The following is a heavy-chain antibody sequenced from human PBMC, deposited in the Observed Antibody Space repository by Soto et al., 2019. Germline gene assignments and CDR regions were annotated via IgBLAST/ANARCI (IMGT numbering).Heavy chain of an antibody. Sequence: SQTVSLTCAISGDSVSSNKAAWNWIRQSPSRGLEWLGRTYYRSKWYYNYALSVKSRITINPDTSKNQFSLQLDSVTSEDTAVYYCARDRTYDYDRSGYPKPFDYWGQGTLVTVSS. CDR2: TYYRSKWYY. CDR3: ARDRTYDYDRSGYPKPFDY. J-gene: IGHJ4*02. CDR1: GDSVSSNKAA. V-gene: IGHV6-1*01. D-gene: IGHD3-22*01.